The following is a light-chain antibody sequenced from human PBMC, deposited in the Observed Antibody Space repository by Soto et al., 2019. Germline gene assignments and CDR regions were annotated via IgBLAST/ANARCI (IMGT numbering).Light chain of an antibody. CDR1: QSLSSN. J-gene: IGKJ1*01. Sequence: EIVMTQSPATLSVSPGERVTLSCRASQSLSSNLAWYQQKPGQTPRLLIYGASTRATGIPARFSGSGSGTEFTLTISSLQSEDSAVYYCQQYHQWRTFGQGTKVEIK. CDR2: GAS. CDR3: QQYHQWRT. V-gene: IGKV3-15*01.